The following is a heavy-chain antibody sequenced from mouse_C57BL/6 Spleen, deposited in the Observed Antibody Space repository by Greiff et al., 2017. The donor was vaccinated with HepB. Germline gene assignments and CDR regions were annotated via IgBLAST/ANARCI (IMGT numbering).Heavy chain of an antibody. J-gene: IGHJ3*01. CDR1: GYAFSSYW. CDR2: IYPGDGDT. Sequence: LVESGAELVKPGASVKISCKASGYAFSSYWMNWVKQRPGKGLEWIGQIYPGDGDTNYNGKFKGKATLTADKSSSTAYMQLSSLTSEDSAVYFCAKERSSGFAYWGQGTLVTVSA. CDR3: AKERSSGFAY. D-gene: IGHD3-2*02. V-gene: IGHV1-80*01.